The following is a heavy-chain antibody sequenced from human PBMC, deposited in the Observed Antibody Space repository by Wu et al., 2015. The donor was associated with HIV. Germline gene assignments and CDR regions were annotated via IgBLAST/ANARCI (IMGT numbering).Heavy chain of an antibody. CDR1: EYTFTGYY. J-gene: IGHJ4*02. CDR2: IDPNNGDT. Sequence: VQSGADVKKPGASVKVSCKASEYTFTGYYIHWVRQAPGQGLEWMGWIDPNNGDTDYAQSFQGRVTMTRDTSITTAYLELRSLRSDDTAIYYCARRGLSGSGWVGADYWGQGTLVTVSS. V-gene: IGHV1-2*02. D-gene: IGHD6-19*01. CDR3: ARRGLSGSGWVGADY.